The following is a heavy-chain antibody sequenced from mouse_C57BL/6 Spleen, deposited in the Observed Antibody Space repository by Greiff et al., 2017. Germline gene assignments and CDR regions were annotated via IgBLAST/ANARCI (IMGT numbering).Heavy chain of an antibody. CDR2: IWTGGGT. V-gene: IGHV2-9-1*01. J-gene: IGHJ4*01. CDR1: GFSLTSYA. Sequence: VTLMESGPGLVAPSQSLSITCTVSGFSLTSYAISWVRQPPGKGLEWLGVIWTGGGTNYNSALKSRLSISKDNSKSQVFLKMNRLQADDTARYYCARTDGNYDYYAMDYWGQGTSVTVSS. CDR3: ARTDGNYDYYAMDY. D-gene: IGHD2-1*01.